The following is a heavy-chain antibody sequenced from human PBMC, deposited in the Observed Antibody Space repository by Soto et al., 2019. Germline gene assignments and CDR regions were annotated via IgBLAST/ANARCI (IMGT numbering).Heavy chain of an antibody. D-gene: IGHD2-21*01. J-gene: IGHJ4*02. V-gene: IGHV4-34*01. CDR1: GGSFSGYY. CDR2: INHSGST. Sequence: PSETLSLTCAVYGGSFSGYYWSWIRQPPGKGLEWIGEINHSGSTNYNPSLKSRVTISVDTSKNQFSLKLSSVTAADTAVYYCARGAGSYGGYFDYWGQGTLVTVSS. CDR3: ARGAGSYGGYFDY.